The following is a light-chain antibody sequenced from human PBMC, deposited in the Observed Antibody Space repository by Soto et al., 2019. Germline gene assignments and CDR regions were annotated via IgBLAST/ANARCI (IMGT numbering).Light chain of an antibody. V-gene: IGLV2-14*01. CDR3: TSYTSSSTLNV. Sequence: QSVLTQPASVSGSPGQSITISCTGTSSDVGGYNYVSWYQQYPGKAPKLMIYDVSNRPSGVSNRFSGSKSGNTASLTISGLQAEDEADYSCTSYTSSSTLNVFGTGTKVPAL. CDR2: DVS. CDR1: SSDVGGYNY. J-gene: IGLJ1*01.